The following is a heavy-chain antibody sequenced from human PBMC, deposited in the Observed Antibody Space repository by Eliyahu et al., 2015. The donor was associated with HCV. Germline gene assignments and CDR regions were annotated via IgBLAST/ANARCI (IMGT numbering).Heavy chain of an antibody. D-gene: IGHD3-3*01. V-gene: IGHV3-30*18. CDR3: AKFMVDFWSDYYRPAPIDS. CDR1: GFTFNNYG. Sequence: QVQLEESGGGVVQPGTSLRLSCAASGFTFNNYGMHWVRQAPGKGLEWMAVISYDGSTKYYADSVKGRLTISRDNSKNMLYLQMNSLRVEDTAVYYCAKFMVDFWSDYYRPAPIDSWGQGTLVTVSS. CDR2: ISYDGSTK. J-gene: IGHJ4*02.